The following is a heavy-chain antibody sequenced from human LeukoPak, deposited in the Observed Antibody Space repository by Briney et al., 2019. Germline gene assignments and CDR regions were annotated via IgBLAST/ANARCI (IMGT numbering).Heavy chain of an antibody. Sequence: SSETLSLTCTVSGGSISSYYWSWIRQPPGKGLEWIGYIYYSGSTNYNPSLKSRVTISVDTSKNQFSLKLSSVTAADTAVYYCARVRGGGYFSLFDYWGQGTLVTVSS. CDR1: GGSISSYY. D-gene: IGHD3-9*01. CDR3: ARVRGGGYFSLFDY. J-gene: IGHJ4*02. V-gene: IGHV4-59*01. CDR2: IYYSGST.